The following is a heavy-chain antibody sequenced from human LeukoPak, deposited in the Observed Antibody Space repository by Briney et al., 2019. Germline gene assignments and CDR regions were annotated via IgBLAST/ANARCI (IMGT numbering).Heavy chain of an antibody. V-gene: IGHV4-4*07. J-gene: IGHJ5*02. CDR3: ARAKTYYYDSSGYLFDP. Sequence: SETLSLTCTVSGGSISSYYWSWIRQPAGKGLEWIGRIYTSGSTNYNPSLKSRVTISVDTSKNQFSLKLSSVTAADTAVYYCARAKTYYYDSSGYLFDPWGQGTLVTVSS. CDR2: IYTSGST. CDR1: GGSISSYY. D-gene: IGHD3-22*01.